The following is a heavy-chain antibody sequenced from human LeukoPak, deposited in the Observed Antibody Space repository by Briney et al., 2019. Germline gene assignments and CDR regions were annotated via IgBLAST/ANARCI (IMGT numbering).Heavy chain of an antibody. CDR2: ISGSGGST. J-gene: IGHJ4*02. Sequence: GGSLRLSCAVSGFTFRSYAMSWVRQAPGKGLEWVSGISGSGGSTNYADSVKGRFTISRDNSKNTLYLQMNSLRAEDTAVYYCAKGGLPGIVVVVAATPFDYWGQGTLVTVSS. V-gene: IGHV3-23*01. D-gene: IGHD2-15*01. CDR1: GFTFRSYA. CDR3: AKGGLPGIVVVVAATPFDY.